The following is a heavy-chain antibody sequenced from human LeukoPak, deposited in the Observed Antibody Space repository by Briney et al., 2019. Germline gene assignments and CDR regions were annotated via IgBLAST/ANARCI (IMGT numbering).Heavy chain of an antibody. J-gene: IGHJ4*02. CDR1: GFTFSSYG. CDR3: ARVGANRPFDY. CDR2: ISYDGSNK. D-gene: IGHD1-26*01. Sequence: PGGSLRLSCAASGFTFSSYGMHWVRQAPGKGLEWVAVISYDGSNKYYADSVKGRFTISRDNSKNTLYLQMNSLRAEDTAVYYCARVGANRPFDYWGQGTLVTVSS. V-gene: IGHV3-30*03.